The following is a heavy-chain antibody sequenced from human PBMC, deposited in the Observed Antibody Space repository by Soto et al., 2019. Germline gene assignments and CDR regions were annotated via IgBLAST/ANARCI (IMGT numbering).Heavy chain of an antibody. Sequence: PGESLKISCKGSGYSFTSYWIGWVRQMPGKGLEWMGIIYPGDSDTRYSPSFQGQVTISADKSISTAYLQMNSLRAEDTAVYYCAKGPTIFGVVITYEYYYGMDVWGQGTTVTVSS. CDR2: IYPGDSDT. J-gene: IGHJ6*02. D-gene: IGHD3-3*01. CDR3: AKGPTIFGVVITYEYYYGMDV. V-gene: IGHV5-51*01. CDR1: GYSFTSYW.